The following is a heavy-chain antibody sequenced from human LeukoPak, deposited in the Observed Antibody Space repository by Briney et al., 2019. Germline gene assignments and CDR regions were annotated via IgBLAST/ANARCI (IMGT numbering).Heavy chain of an antibody. D-gene: IGHD1-26*01. CDR1: GGSISSGGYY. V-gene: IGHV4-61*02. J-gene: IGHJ3*02. CDR3: ASEKWELLDWRAFDI. CDR2: IYTSGST. Sequence: PSETLSLTCTVSGGSISSGGYYWSWIRQPAGKGLEWIGRIYTSGSTNYNPSLKSRVTMSVDTSKNQFSLKLSSVTAADTAVYYCASEKWELLDWRAFDIWGQGTMVTVSS.